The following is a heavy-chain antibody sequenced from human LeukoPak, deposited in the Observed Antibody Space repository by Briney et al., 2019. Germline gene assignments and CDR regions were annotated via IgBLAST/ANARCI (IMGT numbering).Heavy chain of an antibody. CDR3: ARIFYDALTGPTPNWFDP. Sequence: SVKVSCKASGGTFSSYAISWVRQAPGQGLEWMGGIIPIFGTANYAQKFQGRATITADESTSTAYMELSSLRSEDTAVYYCARIFYDALTGPTPNWFDPWGQGTLVTVSS. V-gene: IGHV1-69*13. CDR1: GGTFSSYA. CDR2: IIPIFGTA. J-gene: IGHJ5*02. D-gene: IGHD3-9*01.